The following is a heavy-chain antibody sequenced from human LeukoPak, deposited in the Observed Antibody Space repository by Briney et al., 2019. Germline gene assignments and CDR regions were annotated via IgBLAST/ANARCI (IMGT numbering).Heavy chain of an antibody. V-gene: IGHV3-48*01. CDR3: ARRAGAYSHPYDY. CDR2: ISSSSSTT. D-gene: IGHD4/OR15-4a*01. J-gene: IGHJ4*02. Sequence: QTGGSLRLSCAASGFTFSYYSMNWVRQAPGKGLEWVSYISSSSSTTYYADSVKGRFTISRDNSKNTLYLQMNSLRAEDTAVYYCARRAGAYSHPYDYWGQGTLVTVSS. CDR1: GFTFSYYS.